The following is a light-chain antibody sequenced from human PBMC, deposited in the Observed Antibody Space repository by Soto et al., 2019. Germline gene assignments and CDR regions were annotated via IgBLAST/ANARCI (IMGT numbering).Light chain of an antibody. CDR2: DDD. V-gene: IGLV3-21*02. Sequence: SYELTQPPSVSVAPGQTAMITCAGNNIGSKSVHWYQQKPGQAPVLVVHDDDDRPSGIPERFSGSKSGDMATLTINRVEAGDEADYYCQVWDGSSEHVVFGGGTQLTVL. CDR1: NIGSKS. J-gene: IGLJ2*01. CDR3: QVWDGSSEHVV.